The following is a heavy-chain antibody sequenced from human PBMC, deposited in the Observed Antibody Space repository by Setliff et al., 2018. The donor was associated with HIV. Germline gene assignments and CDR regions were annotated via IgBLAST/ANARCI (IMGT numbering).Heavy chain of an antibody. CDR3: ARDDTVVRGHIDY. Sequence: PSETLSLTCAVYGGSFSSYYWSWIRQPPGKGLEWIGEINHSGSTNYSPSLKSRVTISVDTSKNQFSLKLSSVTAADTAVYYCARDDTVVRGHIDYWGQGTLVTVSS. J-gene: IGHJ4*02. CDR1: GGSFSSYY. CDR2: INHSGST. V-gene: IGHV4-34*01. D-gene: IGHD3-10*01.